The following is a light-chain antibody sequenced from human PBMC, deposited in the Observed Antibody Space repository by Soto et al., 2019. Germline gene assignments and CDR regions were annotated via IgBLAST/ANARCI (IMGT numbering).Light chain of an antibody. Sequence: QSVLTQPPSASGTPGQRVTISCSGSGSNIGSHDVSWYQHLPGTAPKVLIYRNDQRPSGVPDRFSASRSGTSASLAISGLRSEDEADYYCVAWDDSLSGRVFGGGTKVTVL. CDR2: RND. V-gene: IGLV1-47*02. CDR1: GSNIGSHD. CDR3: VAWDDSLSGRV. J-gene: IGLJ3*02.